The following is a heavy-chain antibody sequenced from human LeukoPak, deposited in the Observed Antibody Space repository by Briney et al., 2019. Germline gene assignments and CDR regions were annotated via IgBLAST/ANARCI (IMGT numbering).Heavy chain of an antibody. CDR1: GDSVSSNSAA. Sequence: SQTLSLTCAISGDSVSSNSAAWNRIRQSPSRGLEWLGRTYYRSKWYNDYAVSVKSRITINPDTSKNQFSLQLNSVTPEDTAVYYCASSRHRYSSSWYLYDYWGQGTLVTVSS. J-gene: IGHJ4*02. CDR3: ASSRHRYSSSWYLYDY. V-gene: IGHV6-1*01. CDR2: TYYRSKWYN. D-gene: IGHD6-13*01.